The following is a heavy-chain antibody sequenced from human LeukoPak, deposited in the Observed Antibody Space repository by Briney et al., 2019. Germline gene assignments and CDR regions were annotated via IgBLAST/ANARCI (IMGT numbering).Heavy chain of an antibody. Sequence: GASVKVSCKASGYTFTSYAMHWVRQAPGQRLEWMGWINAGNGNTKYSQEFQGRVAFTRDTSASTAYMDLKSLRFDDMAVYYCARGVGTRWGDYWGQGTLVTVSS. CDR3: ARGVGTRWGDY. CDR1: GYTFTSYA. V-gene: IGHV1-3*03. J-gene: IGHJ4*02. D-gene: IGHD1-26*01. CDR2: INAGNGNT.